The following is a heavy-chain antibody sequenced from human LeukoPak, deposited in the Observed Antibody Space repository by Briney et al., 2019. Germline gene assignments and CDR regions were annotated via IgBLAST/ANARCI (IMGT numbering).Heavy chain of an antibody. V-gene: IGHV3-20*04. CDR2: INWNGGST. J-gene: IGHJ6*03. CDR1: GFTFDDYG. D-gene: IGHD2-2*01. CDR3: AREWGSSTRTYYYYYMDV. Sequence: GGSLRLSCAASGFTFDDYGMSWVRQAPGKGLEWVSGINWNGGSTGYADSVKGRFTISRDNAKNSLYLQMSSLRAEDTALYYCAREWGSSTRTYYYYYMDVWGKGTTVTVSS.